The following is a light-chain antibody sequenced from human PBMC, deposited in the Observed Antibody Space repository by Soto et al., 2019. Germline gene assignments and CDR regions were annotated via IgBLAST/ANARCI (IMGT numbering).Light chain of an antibody. Sequence: DIVMTQSPDSLAVSLGERATINCKSNQSVLYSSNKKNYLAWYQQKRGQPPKLLIYWPSTREYAVPDRFSGSGSGADFTLTISSLQAEDVAVYYCQQYYDIPHTCGRGTKLEI. CDR3: QQYYDIPHT. CDR2: WPS. V-gene: IGKV4-1*01. J-gene: IGKJ2*01. CDR1: QSVLYSSNKKNY.